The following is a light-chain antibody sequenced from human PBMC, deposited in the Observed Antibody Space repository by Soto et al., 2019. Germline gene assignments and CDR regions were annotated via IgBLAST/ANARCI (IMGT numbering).Light chain of an antibody. CDR1: QSVSSY. V-gene: IGKV3-11*01. J-gene: IGKJ1*01. CDR3: HHYET. CDR2: DAS. Sequence: EIVLTQSPANLSLSPGDRATLSCRASQSVSSYLAWYQQKPGQAPRLLIYDASNRATGIPARFSGSGSGTDFTLTISRLEPEDFTVYYCHHYETFGQGTKVEIK.